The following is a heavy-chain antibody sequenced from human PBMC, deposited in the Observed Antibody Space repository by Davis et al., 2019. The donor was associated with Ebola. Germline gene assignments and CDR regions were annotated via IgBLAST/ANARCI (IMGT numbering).Heavy chain of an antibody. J-gene: IGHJ4*02. CDR2: INPNSGGT. Sequence: ASVKVSCKASGYTFTGYYMHWVRQAPGQGLEWMGWINPNSGGTNYAQKFQGRVTMTTDTSTSTAYMELRSLRSDDTAVYYCARDRGMVTEYYFDYWGQGTLVTVSS. CDR3: ARDRGMVTEYYFDY. CDR1: GYTFTGYY. V-gene: IGHV1-2*02. D-gene: IGHD4-23*01.